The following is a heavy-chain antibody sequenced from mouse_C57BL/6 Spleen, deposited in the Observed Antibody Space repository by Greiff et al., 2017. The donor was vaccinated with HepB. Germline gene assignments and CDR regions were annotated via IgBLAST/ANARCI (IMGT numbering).Heavy chain of an antibody. Sequence: VQLQQSGPELVKPGASVKISCKASGYAFSSSWMNWVKQRPGKGLEWIGRIYPGDGDTNYNGKFKGKATLTADKSSSTAYMQLSSLTSEDSAVYFCARSGSTTVVAPGFAYWGQGTLVTVSA. CDR2: IYPGDGDT. J-gene: IGHJ3*01. CDR3: ARSGSTTVVAPGFAY. CDR1: GYAFSSSW. V-gene: IGHV1-82*01. D-gene: IGHD1-1*01.